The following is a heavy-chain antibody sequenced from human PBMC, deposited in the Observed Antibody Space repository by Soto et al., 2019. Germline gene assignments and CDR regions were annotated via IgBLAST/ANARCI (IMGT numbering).Heavy chain of an antibody. D-gene: IGHD4-17*01. Sequence: SETLSLTCTVSGGSINYSYWTWIRQAPGKGLEWIGYISYTGSANYKASLKSRLTISVDTSKNQFSLKLSALTAANTARSYRARVNYGVYSYGIDDWGRGTTVTFSS. J-gene: IGHJ6*02. CDR3: ARVNYGVYSYGIDD. V-gene: IGHV4-59*01. CDR1: GGSINYSY. CDR2: ISYTGSA.